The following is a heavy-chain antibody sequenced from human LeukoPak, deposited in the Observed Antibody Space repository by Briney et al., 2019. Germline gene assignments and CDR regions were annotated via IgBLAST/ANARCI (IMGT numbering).Heavy chain of an antibody. Sequence: GASVKVSCKASGYSXTDFYMHWVRQAPGQGLEWMGWINPESGDTKYAQKFRGRVTMTRDTSITTAYMELSRLRSDDTAVYYCANVSGHYQADGYWGQGTLVTVSS. CDR2: INPESGDT. CDR1: GYSXTDFY. J-gene: IGHJ4*02. CDR3: ANVSGHYQADGY. D-gene: IGHD1-26*01. V-gene: IGHV1-2*02.